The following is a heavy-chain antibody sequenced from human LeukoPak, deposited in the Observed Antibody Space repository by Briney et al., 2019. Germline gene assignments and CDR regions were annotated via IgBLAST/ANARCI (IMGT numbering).Heavy chain of an antibody. CDR1: GFTFSSYS. Sequence: PGGPLRLSCAASGFTFSSYSMNWVRQAPGKGLEWVANIKQDGSEKYYVDSVKGRFTISRDNAKNSLYLQMNSLRAEDTAVYYCARALPYSGSYYVPYYYYGMDVWGQGTTVTVSS. V-gene: IGHV3-7*01. CDR3: ARALPYSGSYYVPYYYYGMDV. CDR2: IKQDGSEK. J-gene: IGHJ6*02. D-gene: IGHD1-26*01.